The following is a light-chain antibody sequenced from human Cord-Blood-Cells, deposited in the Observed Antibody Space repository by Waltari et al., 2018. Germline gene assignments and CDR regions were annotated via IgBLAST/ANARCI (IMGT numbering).Light chain of an antibody. V-gene: IGKV1-39*01. CDR1: QSISSY. Sequence: DIQMTQSPSSLSASVGDRVPIPCRASQSISSYLNWYQQKPGKAPKFLIYAASSLQSGVPSRFSGSGSGTDFTLTISSLQPEDFATYYCQQSYSTPVTFGPGTKVDIK. CDR2: AAS. CDR3: QQSYSTPVT. J-gene: IGKJ3*01.